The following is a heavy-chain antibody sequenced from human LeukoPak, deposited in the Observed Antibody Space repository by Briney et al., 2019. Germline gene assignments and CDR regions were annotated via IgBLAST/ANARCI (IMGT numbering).Heavy chain of an antibody. CDR1: GFTFDDYG. J-gene: IGHJ4*02. V-gene: IGHV3-20*04. D-gene: IGHD1-26*01. CDR2: INWNGGST. Sequence: GGSLRLSCAASGFTFDDYGMSWVRQAPGKGLEWVSGINWNGGSTGYADSVKGRFTISRDNAKNSLYLQMNSLRAEDTALYYCARVRRHGNTRRFDYRGQGTLVTVSS. CDR3: ARVRRHGNTRRFDY.